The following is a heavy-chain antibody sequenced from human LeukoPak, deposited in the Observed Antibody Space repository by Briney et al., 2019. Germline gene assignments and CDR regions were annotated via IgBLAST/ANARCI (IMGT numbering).Heavy chain of an antibody. CDR3: ARVGTVMVTIVVPYYMDV. CDR1: GFTFSSYS. J-gene: IGHJ6*03. V-gene: IGHV3-21*01. CDR2: FSSSSTYI. D-gene: IGHD5-18*01. Sequence: PGGSLRLSCAASGFTFSSYSMNWVRQAPGKGLEWVSSFSSSSTYIYYADSVKGRFTISRDNAKNSLYLQMNSLRAEDTAVYYCARVGTVMVTIVVPYYMDVWGKGTTVTVSS.